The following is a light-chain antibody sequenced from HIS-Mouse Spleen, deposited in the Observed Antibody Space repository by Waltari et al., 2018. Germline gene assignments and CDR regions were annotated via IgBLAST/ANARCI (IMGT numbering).Light chain of an antibody. J-gene: IGLJ3*02. CDR2: EVS. CDR3: SSYTSSSTWV. V-gene: IGLV2-14*01. Sequence: PGQSITISCTGTSSDVGGYNYVSWYQQHPGKAPKLMIYEVSNRPSGVSNRFSGSKSGNPASLTISGLQAEDEADYYCSSYTSSSTWVFGGGTKLTVL. CDR1: SSDVGGYNY.